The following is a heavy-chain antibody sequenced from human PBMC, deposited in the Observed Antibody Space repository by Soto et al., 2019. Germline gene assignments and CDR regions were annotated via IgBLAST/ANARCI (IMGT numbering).Heavy chain of an antibody. V-gene: IGHV3-33*01. CDR1: GFTFISYG. CDR3: ARNYCSTTSCYISYYGMDL. J-gene: IGHJ6*02. CDR2: IWYDGGNK. Sequence: GGSLRLSCAASGFTFISYGMHWVRQAPGKGLEWVAVIWYDGGNKSYADSVQGRFTISRDNSKNTRYLQMNSLRAEDTAVYYCARNYCSTTSCYISYYGMDLWGQGTTVTVSS. D-gene: IGHD2-2*02.